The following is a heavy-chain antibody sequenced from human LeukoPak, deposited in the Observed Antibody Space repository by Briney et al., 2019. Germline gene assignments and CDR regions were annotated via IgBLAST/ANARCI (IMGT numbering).Heavy chain of an antibody. CDR2: IKQDESEK. CDR1: GFTFSKYW. CDR3: ARDREEMVRAPYAFGI. J-gene: IGHJ3*02. Sequence: GGSLRLSCAASGFTFSKYWMTWVRQAPGKGLEWVANIKQDESEKYYADSVKGRFSVSRDNGKSSLYLQMNSLRAEDTAVYYCARDREEMVRAPYAFGIWGQGTMVTVSS. D-gene: IGHD3-10*01. V-gene: IGHV3-7*01.